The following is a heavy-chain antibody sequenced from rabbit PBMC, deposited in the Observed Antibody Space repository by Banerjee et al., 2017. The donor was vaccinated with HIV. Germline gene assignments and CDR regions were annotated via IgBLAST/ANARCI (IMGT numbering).Heavy chain of an antibody. CDR1: GFDFSSSYW. V-gene: IGHV1S40*01. D-gene: IGHD6-1*01. CDR2: INTSSGDT. Sequence: QSLEESGGGLVQPGGSLKLSCKASGFDFSSSYWMTWVRQAPGKGLERIGCINTSSGDTVYATWAKGRFTISRTSSTTVALQMTSLTAADTATYFCARGGAYGSLGFWGQGTLVTVS. J-gene: IGHJ3*01. CDR3: ARGGAYGSLGF.